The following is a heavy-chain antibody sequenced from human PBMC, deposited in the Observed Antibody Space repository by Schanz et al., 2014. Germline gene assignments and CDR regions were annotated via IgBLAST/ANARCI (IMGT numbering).Heavy chain of an antibody. J-gene: IGHJ4*02. CDR1: GFIFGSYA. V-gene: IGHV3-23*01. CDR2: MNESHSTI. D-gene: IGHD5-12*01. Sequence: EVQLLESGGGLIQPGGSLRLSCAASGFIFGSYAMGWVRQARGKGLEWVSAMNESHSTIYYADSVRGRFTISRDNAENTLFLQMNSLRAEDTAVYYCARKVVATIGGYYDNWGQGTLVIDSS. CDR3: ARKVVATIGGYYDN.